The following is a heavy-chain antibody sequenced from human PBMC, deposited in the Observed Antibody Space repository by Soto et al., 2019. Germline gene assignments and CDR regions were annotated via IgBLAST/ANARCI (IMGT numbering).Heavy chain of an antibody. Sequence: QVQLVQYEAEVKKPGASVKVSCKASGYTFTSYYMHWVRQAPGQGLEWMGIINPSGGSTSYAQKFQGRVTMTRDTSTSTFYMELSSPRSEDTAVYYCARSAIIAGRFDYWGQGTLVTVSS. D-gene: IGHD6-13*01. CDR3: ARSAIIAGRFDY. CDR2: INPSGGST. V-gene: IGHV1-46*01. CDR1: GYTFTSYY. J-gene: IGHJ4*02.